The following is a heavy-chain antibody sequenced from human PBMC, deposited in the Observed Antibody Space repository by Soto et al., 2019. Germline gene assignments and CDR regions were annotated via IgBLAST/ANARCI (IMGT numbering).Heavy chain of an antibody. CDR1: GYSFSSHA. Sequence: QVQLEQSGSEVKKSGSSVKVSCKASGYSFSSHAITWVRQAHGQGLEWMGGIIPVFGTPSYAQKFQGRVTISADKSTNTSYLELRSLRSEDTAVYYCARGGALSTSWYWGDGLDSWGQGTQVTVSS. V-gene: IGHV1-69*06. D-gene: IGHD6-13*01. J-gene: IGHJ4*02. CDR2: IIPVFGTP. CDR3: ARGGALSTSWYWGDGLDS.